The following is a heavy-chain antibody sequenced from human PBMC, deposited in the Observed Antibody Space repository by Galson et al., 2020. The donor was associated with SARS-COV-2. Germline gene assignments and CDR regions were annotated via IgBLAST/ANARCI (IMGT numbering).Heavy chain of an antibody. CDR2: IWYDRSNK. Sequence: GRTWRLSWAASGFTISSYGMHWVRQAPGKGLEWVAVIWYDRSNKYYADSVKGRFTISRDNSKNTLYLQMNSLRAEDTAVYYCARDMPNSSSWSYDMDVWGKGTSVTVSS. CDR1: GFTISSYG. J-gene: IGHJ6*03. V-gene: IGHV3-33*01. D-gene: IGHD6-13*01. CDR3: ARDMPNSSSWSYDMDV.